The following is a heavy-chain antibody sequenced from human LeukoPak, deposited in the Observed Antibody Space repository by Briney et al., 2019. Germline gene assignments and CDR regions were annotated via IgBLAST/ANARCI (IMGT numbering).Heavy chain of an antibody. V-gene: IGHV3-11*01. CDR2: ISSSGGNK. Sequence: PGGSPRLSCAASGFTSSDYYMSWIRETPGKGLEWVSTISSSGGNKYYANSVKGRFTIPRDNSKNSLYLHMNSLRAEDTAGDYCAKDVLYSYDTGGYNSPYFDYWGQGTLVTVSS. D-gene: IGHD3-22*01. J-gene: IGHJ4*02. CDR1: GFTSSDYY. CDR3: AKDVLYSYDTGGYNSPYFDY.